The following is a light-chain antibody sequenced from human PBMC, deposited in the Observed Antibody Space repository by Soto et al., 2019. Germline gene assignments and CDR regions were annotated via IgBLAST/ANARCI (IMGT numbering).Light chain of an antibody. V-gene: IGKV1-39*01. CDR2: AAS. CDR1: QSIGTF. CDR3: QQSYSTPIT. Sequence: DFEMTQSPSSLSAFVGDRVTMTCRASQSIGTFLSWYQQKSGTAPKLLIYAASSLQIGVPSRFSGSGSGTDFTLTISSLQPEDFATYYCQQSYSTPITFGQGTRLEIK. J-gene: IGKJ5*01.